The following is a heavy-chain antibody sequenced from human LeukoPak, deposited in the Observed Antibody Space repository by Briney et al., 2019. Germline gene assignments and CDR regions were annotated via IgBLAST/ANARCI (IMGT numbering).Heavy chain of an antibody. CDR1: SGSISNYY. CDR2: SDYSGNT. J-gene: IGHJ4*02. V-gene: IGHV4-59*08. D-gene: IGHD2-8*01. CDR3: ARLNGGG. Sequence: PSETLSLTCTVSSGSISNYYWSWIRQPPGKGLEWIGFSDYSGNTNYNPSLKSRVTISLDTSKDQTALKLSSVTAADTAVYYCARLNGGGWGQGTLVVVTS.